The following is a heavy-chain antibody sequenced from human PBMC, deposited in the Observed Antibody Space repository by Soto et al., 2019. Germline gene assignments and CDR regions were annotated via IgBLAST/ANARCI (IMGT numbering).Heavy chain of an antibody. V-gene: IGHV3-23*01. D-gene: IGHD2-2*02. CDR3: ATAIIGAADY. CDR1: GFIFSSYP. Sequence: EVQVLESGGGLVQPGGSLRLSCAVSGFIFSSYPMTWVRQAPGKGLEWVSVISVSGGSKNYAGSVKGRFTISRDNSKNTLYLQMNSLRVDDKAVYYCATAIIGAADYWGQGALVTVSS. J-gene: IGHJ4*02. CDR2: ISVSGGSK.